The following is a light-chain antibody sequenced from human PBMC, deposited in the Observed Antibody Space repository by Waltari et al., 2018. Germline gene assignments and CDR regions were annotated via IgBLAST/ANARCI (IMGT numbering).Light chain of an antibody. CDR2: AAS. CDR1: QGISNY. CDR3: QKYNSAPWT. Sequence: DIQMTQSPSSLSASVGDRVTITCRASQGISNYLAWYQQRPGKVPKLLIYAASTLQPGVPSRFSGSGSGTEFTLTISSLQPEDVATYYCQKYNSAPWTFGQGTKVEIK. J-gene: IGKJ1*01. V-gene: IGKV1-27*01.